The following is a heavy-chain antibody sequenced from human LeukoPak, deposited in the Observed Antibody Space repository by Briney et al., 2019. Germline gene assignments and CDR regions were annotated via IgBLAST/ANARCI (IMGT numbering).Heavy chain of an antibody. CDR1: GITLSYYG. Sequence: GGSLRLSCAVSGITLSYYGMSWVRQAPGKGLEWVAGISDSGGSTNYADSVKGRFTISRDNPKNTLYLQMNSLRAEDTAVYFCAKRGVVIRVILVGFHKEAYYFDSRGQGALVTVSS. CDR2: ISDSGGST. J-gene: IGHJ4*02. V-gene: IGHV3-23*01. D-gene: IGHD3-22*01. CDR3: AKRGVVIRVILVGFHKEAYYFDS.